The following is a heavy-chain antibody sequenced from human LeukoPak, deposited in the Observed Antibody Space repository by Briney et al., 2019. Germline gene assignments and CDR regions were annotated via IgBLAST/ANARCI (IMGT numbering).Heavy chain of an antibody. CDR2: ISSSSSYI. V-gene: IGHV3-21*01. CDR1: GFTFSSYS. CDR3: ARGLLRVRGVTRFDY. Sequence: GGSLRLSCAASGFTFSSYSMNWVRQAPGKGLEWVSSISSSSSYIYYADSVKGRFTISRDNAKNSLYLQMNSLRAEDTAVYYCARGLLRVRGVTRFDYWGQGTLVTVSS. J-gene: IGHJ4*02. D-gene: IGHD3-10*01.